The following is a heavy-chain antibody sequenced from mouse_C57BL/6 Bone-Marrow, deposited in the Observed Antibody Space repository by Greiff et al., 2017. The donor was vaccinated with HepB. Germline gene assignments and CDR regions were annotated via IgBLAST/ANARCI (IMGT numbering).Heavy chain of an antibody. CDR1: GYTFTDYN. D-gene: IGHD1-1*01. Sequence: EVQGVESGPELVKPGASVKMSCKASGYTFTDYNMHWVKQSPGKSLEWIGYINPNNGGTSYNQKFKGKATLTVNKSSSTAYMELRSLTSEDSAVYYCARERIYYYGSSYFDYWGQGTTLTVSS. CDR3: ARERIYYYGSSYFDY. J-gene: IGHJ2*01. V-gene: IGHV1-22*01. CDR2: INPNNGGT.